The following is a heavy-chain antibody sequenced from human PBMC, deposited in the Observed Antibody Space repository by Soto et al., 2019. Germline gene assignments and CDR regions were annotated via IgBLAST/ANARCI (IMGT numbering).Heavy chain of an antibody. CDR1: GFTFSSYA. J-gene: IGHJ6*02. D-gene: IGHD6-13*01. CDR2: ISGSGGST. V-gene: IGHV3-23*01. Sequence: VGSLRLSCAASGFTFSSYAMSWVRQAPGKGLEWVSAISGSGGSTYYADSVKGRFTISRDNSKNTLYLQMNSLRAEDTAVYYCAKVLGIAAAGDLYYYYYGMDVWGQGTTVTVSS. CDR3: AKVLGIAAAGDLYYYYYGMDV.